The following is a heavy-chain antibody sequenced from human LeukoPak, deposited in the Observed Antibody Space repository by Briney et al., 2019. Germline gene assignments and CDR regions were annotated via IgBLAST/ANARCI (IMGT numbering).Heavy chain of an antibody. V-gene: IGHV3-48*04. D-gene: IGHD2-2*01. Sequence: GGSLRLSCAASGFTFSSYSMNWVRQAPGKGLEWVSYISSSGSTIYYADSVKGRFTISRDNAKNSLYLQMNSLRAEDTAVYYCARDCSSTSCPGYYYYYGMDVWGQGTTVTVSS. CDR3: ARDCSSTSCPGYYYYYGMDV. CDR2: ISSSGSTI. CDR1: GFTFSSYS. J-gene: IGHJ6*02.